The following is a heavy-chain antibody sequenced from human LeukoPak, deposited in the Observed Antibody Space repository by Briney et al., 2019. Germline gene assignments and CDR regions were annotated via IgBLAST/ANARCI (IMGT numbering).Heavy chain of an antibody. J-gene: IGHJ4*02. CDR2: ISAYNGNT. V-gene: IGHV1-18*01. CDR3: ARGPDYGLAEDYFDY. D-gene: IGHD4-17*01. CDR1: GYTFTIYG. Sequence: ASVTVSFKASGYTFTIYGISWVRQAPGQGLEWMGWISAYNGNTNYAQKLQGRVTMTTDTSTSTAHMELRSLRSDDTAVYYCARGPDYGLAEDYFDYWGQGTLVTVSS.